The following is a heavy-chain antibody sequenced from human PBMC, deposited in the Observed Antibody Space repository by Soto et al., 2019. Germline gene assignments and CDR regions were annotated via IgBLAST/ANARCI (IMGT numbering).Heavy chain of an antibody. J-gene: IGHJ4*02. Sequence: SVKVSCKASGGTFSSYAISWVRQAPGQGLEWMGGIIPIFGTANYAQKFQGRVTITADESTSTAYMELSSLRSEDTAVYYFASFGDPYYYDSSGYYYDRFDYWGQGTLVTVSS. CDR1: GGTFSSYA. CDR2: IIPIFGTA. CDR3: ASFGDPYYYDSSGYYYDRFDY. D-gene: IGHD3-22*01. V-gene: IGHV1-69*13.